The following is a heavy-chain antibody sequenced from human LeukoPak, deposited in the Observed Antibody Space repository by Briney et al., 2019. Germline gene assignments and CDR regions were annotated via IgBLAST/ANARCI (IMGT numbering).Heavy chain of an antibody. J-gene: IGHJ4*02. Sequence: SVKVSRKASGGTFSSYAISWVRQAPGQGLGWMGGIIPIFVTAKYAQKFQGRVTITADESTSTAYMELSSLRSEDTVVYYCARDATYQLLYAYYWGQGTLVTVSS. D-gene: IGHD2-2*02. CDR2: IIPIFVTA. CDR1: GGTFSSYA. CDR3: ARDATYQLLYAYY. V-gene: IGHV1-69*13.